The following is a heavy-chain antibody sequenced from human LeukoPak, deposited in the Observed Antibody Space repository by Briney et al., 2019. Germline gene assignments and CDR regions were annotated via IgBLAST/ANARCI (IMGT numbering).Heavy chain of an antibody. CDR3: ARVRCSGGSCPYYYYYYYMDV. J-gene: IGHJ6*03. Sequence: PSETLSLTCTVSGGTISNSNSAYWGWIRQPPGKGLEWIGSIYYSGRTSYNPSLKSRVTISVDMSKNQFSLKLSSVTAADTAVYYCARVRCSGGSCPYYYYYYYMDVWGKGTTVTVSS. V-gene: IGHV4-39*07. CDR2: IYYSGRT. D-gene: IGHD2-15*01. CDR1: GGTISNSNSAY.